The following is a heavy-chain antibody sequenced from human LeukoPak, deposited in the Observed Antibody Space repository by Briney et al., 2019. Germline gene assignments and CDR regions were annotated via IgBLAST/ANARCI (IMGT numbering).Heavy chain of an antibody. V-gene: IGHV3-23*01. CDR3: ARGAVRRYGDYPYYLDY. CDR1: GFTFSSYA. J-gene: IGHJ4*02. D-gene: IGHD4-17*01. CDR2: ISGSGGST. Sequence: GGSLRLSCAASGFTFSSYAMSWVRQAPGKGLEWVSAISGSGGSTYYADLVKGRFIISRDNSRNTLYLQMNSLRAEDTAVYYCARGAVRRYGDYPYYLDYWGQGTLVTVSS.